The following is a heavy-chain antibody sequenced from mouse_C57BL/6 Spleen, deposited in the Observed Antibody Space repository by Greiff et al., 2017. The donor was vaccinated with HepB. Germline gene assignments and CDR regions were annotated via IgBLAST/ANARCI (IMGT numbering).Heavy chain of an antibody. CDR3: ARFPL. CDR2: INPSTGGT. CDR1: GYSFTGYY. V-gene: IGHV1-42*01. Sequence: EVQRVESGPELVKPGASVKISCKASGYSFTGYYMNWVKQSPEKSLEWIGEINPSTGGTTYNQKFKAKATLTVDKSSSTAYMQLKSLTSEDSAVYYCARFPLWGQGTSVTVSS. J-gene: IGHJ4*01.